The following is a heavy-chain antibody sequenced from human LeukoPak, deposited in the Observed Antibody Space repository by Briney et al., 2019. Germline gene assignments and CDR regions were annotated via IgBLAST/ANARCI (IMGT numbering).Heavy chain of an antibody. CDR2: IIPIFGTA. V-gene: IGHV1-69*13. D-gene: IGHD5-24*01. Sequence: ASVKVSCKASGGTFSSYAISWARQAPGQGLEWMGGIIPIFGTANYAQKFQGRVTITADESTSTAYMELSSLRSEDTAVYYCARVRRWLQFPHPFDYWGQGTLVTVSS. CDR1: GGTFSSYA. CDR3: ARVRRWLQFPHPFDY. J-gene: IGHJ4*02.